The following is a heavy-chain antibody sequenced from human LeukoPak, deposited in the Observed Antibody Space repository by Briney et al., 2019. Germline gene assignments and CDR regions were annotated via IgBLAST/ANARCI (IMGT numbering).Heavy chain of an antibody. CDR1: RYTFTRYY. J-gene: IGHJ5*02. CDR3: ARDFSHCSGGSCYPNYFDL. CDR2: INPNSGGT. Sequence: AAVHDTCQASRYTFTRYYMHWVRQAPGQGGEWMGWINPNSGGTNYAQKFQGRVTMTIDTYIRTAYMEMSRLTSDDTAVYYCARDFSHCSGGSCYPNYFDLWGQGTLVTVSS. V-gene: IGHV1-2*02. D-gene: IGHD2-15*01.